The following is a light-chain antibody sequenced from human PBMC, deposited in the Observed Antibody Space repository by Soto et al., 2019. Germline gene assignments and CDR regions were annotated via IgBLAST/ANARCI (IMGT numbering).Light chain of an antibody. CDR3: QQANSFPIT. J-gene: IGKJ5*01. CDR1: QGINNW. CDR2: AAS. V-gene: IGKV1-12*01. Sequence: DIQMTQSPSFVSASVGDRVTITCRASQGINNWLAWYQQKPGQAPKLLIYAASSLQSGGPSRFSGSGSGTDFTLTISSLQPEDSATYYCQQANSFPITFGEGTRLEFK.